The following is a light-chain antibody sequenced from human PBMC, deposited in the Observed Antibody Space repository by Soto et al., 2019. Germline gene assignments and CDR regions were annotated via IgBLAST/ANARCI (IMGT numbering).Light chain of an antibody. Sequence: DIQMTQSPSSLSASVGDRVTITCRARQNIDTYLNWYLQKPGQDPQLLIYSAYSLQSGVSPRFSGDGSGTDFTLTICSLQPEDFATYYCQQSYNFPRPFGQGTTV. V-gene: IGKV1-39*01. CDR3: QQSYNFPRP. CDR1: QNIDTY. J-gene: IGKJ1*01. CDR2: SAY.